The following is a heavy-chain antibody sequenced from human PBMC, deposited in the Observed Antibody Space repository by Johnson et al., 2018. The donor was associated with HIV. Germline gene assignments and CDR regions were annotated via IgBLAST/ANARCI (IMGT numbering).Heavy chain of an antibody. CDR3: ARWGTVTTDAFDI. Sequence: VQLVESGGGLVQPGGSLRLSCAASGFTVSSNYMSWVRQAPGKGLEWVSVIYSGGSTYYADSVKGRFTISRDNSKNTLYLQMNSLRAEDTAVYYCARWGTVTTDAFDIWGQGTMVTVSS. CDR1: GFTVSSNY. V-gene: IGHV3-66*01. D-gene: IGHD4-17*01. J-gene: IGHJ3*02. CDR2: IYSGGST.